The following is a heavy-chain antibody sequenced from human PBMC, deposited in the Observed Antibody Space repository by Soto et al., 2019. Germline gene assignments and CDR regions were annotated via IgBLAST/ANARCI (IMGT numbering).Heavy chain of an antibody. D-gene: IGHD3-3*01. Sequence: QVQLQESGPGLVRPLQTLSLTCTVSGGSISSGGYYWSWVRQHPGKGLEWIGYIYYGGSTYYNPSLKSRVTISVETSKNQFSLRLSSVTTADTAVYYCARGIRTWGQGMLVTVSS. CDR1: GGSISSGGYY. V-gene: IGHV4-31*03. J-gene: IGHJ5*02. CDR2: IYYGGST. CDR3: ARGIRT.